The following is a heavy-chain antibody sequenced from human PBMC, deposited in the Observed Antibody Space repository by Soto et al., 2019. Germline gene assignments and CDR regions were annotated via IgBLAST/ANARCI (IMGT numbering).Heavy chain of an antibody. CDR1: GFTFSSYD. D-gene: IGHD5-12*01. CDR3: ARALNEGSGYASIDY. Sequence: GGSLRLSCAASGFTFSSYDMHWVRQATGKGLEWVSAIGTAGDTYYPGSVKGRFTISRENAKNSLYLQMNSLRAEDTAVYYCARALNEGSGYASIDYWGQGTLVTVS. CDR2: IGTAGDT. V-gene: IGHV3-13*01. J-gene: IGHJ4*02.